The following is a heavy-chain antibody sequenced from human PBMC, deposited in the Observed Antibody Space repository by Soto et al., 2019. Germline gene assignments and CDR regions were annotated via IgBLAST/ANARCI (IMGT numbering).Heavy chain of an antibody. D-gene: IGHD3-10*01. V-gene: IGHV4-31*03. CDR3: ARGGSFGELPSERSYGMDV. J-gene: IGHJ6*02. CDR1: GGSISSGGYY. Sequence: SETLSLTCTVSGGSISSGGYYWSWIRQHPGKGLEWIGYIYYSGSTYYNPSLKSRVTISVDTSKNQFSLKLSSVTAADTAVYYCARGGSFGELPSERSYGMDVWGQGTTVTVSS. CDR2: IYYSGST.